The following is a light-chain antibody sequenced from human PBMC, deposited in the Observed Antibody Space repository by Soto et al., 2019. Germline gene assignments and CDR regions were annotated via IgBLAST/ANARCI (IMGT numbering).Light chain of an antibody. CDR2: AAS. CDR3: LQANRVPLS. Sequence: DIQMTQSPSSVSASVGDRFTITLRASQGISTNLAWYQQKPGKAPKLLIYAASSLQSGVPPRFSGSGSGTDFTLTISSLQPEDFAIYYCLQANRVPLSFGQGTRLEIK. V-gene: IGKV1-12*01. CDR1: QGISTN. J-gene: IGKJ5*01.